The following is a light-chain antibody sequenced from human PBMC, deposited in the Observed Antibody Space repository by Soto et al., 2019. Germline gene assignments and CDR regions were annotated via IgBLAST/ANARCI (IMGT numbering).Light chain of an antibody. CDR1: QSISSW. V-gene: IGKV1-5*01. Sequence: DIQMTQSPSTLSASVGDRVTITCRASQSISSWLAWYQQKPGKAPQLLIHDASSLESGVPSRFSGRGSGTEFTLTISSXQPDDFATYYCQQYNSYSLTFGQGTKVDIK. CDR2: DAS. J-gene: IGKJ1*01. CDR3: QQYNSYSLT.